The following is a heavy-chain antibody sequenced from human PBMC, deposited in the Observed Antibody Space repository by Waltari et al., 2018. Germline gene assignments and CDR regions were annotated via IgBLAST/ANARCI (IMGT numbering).Heavy chain of an antibody. J-gene: IGHJ4*02. Sequence: QVQLQESGPGLVKPSETLSLTCTVSGGSISSYYWSWIRQPPGKGLEWIGYIYYSGSTNYNPSLKSRVTISVDTSKNQFSLKLSSVTAADTAVYYCARGSPLGAMVPYFDYWGQGTLVTVSS. CDR1: GGSISSYY. CDR3: ARGSPLGAMVPYFDY. CDR2: IYYSGST. D-gene: IGHD5-18*01. V-gene: IGHV4-59*01.